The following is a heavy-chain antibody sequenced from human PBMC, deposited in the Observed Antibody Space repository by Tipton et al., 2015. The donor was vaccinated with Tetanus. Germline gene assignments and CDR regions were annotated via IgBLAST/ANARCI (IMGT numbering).Heavy chain of an antibody. CDR2: IYQNGTN. CDR1: GASFSSGDWY. D-gene: IGHD2/OR15-2a*01. Sequence: TLSLTCTVSGASFSSGDWYWIWNRQRPGKEREGIGYIYQNGTNYYNPSLKGRVTISTAKTHTQFSLRLDSLTAADTAVYYCARAAGFLGLTHDFWGRGTLVSVSS. CDR3: ARAAGFLGLTHDF. V-gene: IGHV4-30-4*08. J-gene: IGHJ4*02.